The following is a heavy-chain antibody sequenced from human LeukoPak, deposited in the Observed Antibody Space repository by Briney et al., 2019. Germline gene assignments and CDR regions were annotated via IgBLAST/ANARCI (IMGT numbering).Heavy chain of an antibody. J-gene: IGHJ5*02. V-gene: IGHV1-2*02. Sequence: ASVKVSCKASGYTFTGYYMHWVRQAPGQGLEWMGWINPNSGGTNYAQKFQGRVTMTRDTSISTAYMELSRLRSDDTAVYYCARELSQLVATIGFDPWGQGTLVTVSS. D-gene: IGHD5-12*01. CDR2: INPNSGGT. CDR3: ARELSQLVATIGFDP. CDR1: GYTFTGYY.